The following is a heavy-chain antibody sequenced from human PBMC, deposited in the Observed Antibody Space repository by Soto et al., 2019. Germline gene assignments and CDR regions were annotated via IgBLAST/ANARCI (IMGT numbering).Heavy chain of an antibody. CDR1: GFTFSSYS. V-gene: IGHV3-21*01. Sequence: PGGSLRLSCAASGFTFSSYSMNWVRQAPGKGLEWVSSISRSSSYIYYADSVKGRFTISRDNAKNSLYLQMNSLRAEDTAVYYCARDRLYSGSYPGYWGQGTLVTVS. D-gene: IGHD1-26*01. CDR3: ARDRLYSGSYPGY. CDR2: ISRSSSYI. J-gene: IGHJ4*02.